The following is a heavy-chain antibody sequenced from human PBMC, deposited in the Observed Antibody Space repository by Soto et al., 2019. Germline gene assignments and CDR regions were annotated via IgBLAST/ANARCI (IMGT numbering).Heavy chain of an antibody. V-gene: IGHV3-21*01. D-gene: IGHD4-17*01. CDR2: ISSSSSYI. CDR1: GFTFSSYS. J-gene: IGHJ4*02. CDR3: ARDPTDDYGDYRSGQGHDY. Sequence: EVQLVESGGGLVKPGGSLRLSCAASGFTFSSYSMNWVRQAPGKGLEWVSSISSSSSYIYYADSVKGRFTISRDNAKNSLYLQMNSLRAEDTAVYYCARDPTDDYGDYRSGQGHDYWVQGTLVTVSS.